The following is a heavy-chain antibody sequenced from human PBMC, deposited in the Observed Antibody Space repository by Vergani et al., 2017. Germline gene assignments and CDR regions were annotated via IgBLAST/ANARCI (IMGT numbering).Heavy chain of an antibody. Sequence: EVQLVESGGGLVKPGGSLRLSCAASGFTFSSYSMNWVRQAPGKGLEWVSSISSSSSYIYYADSLKGRFTISRDNAKNSLYLQMNSLRAEDTAVYYCERDIVVVVAASGGMDVWGQGTTVTVSS. CDR3: ERDIVVVVAASGGMDV. D-gene: IGHD2-15*01. CDR2: ISSSSSYI. V-gene: IGHV3-21*01. J-gene: IGHJ6*02. CDR1: GFTFSSYS.